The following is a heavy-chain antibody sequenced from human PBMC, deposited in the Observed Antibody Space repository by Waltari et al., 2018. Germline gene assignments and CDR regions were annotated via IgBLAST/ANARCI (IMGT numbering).Heavy chain of an antibody. CDR1: GFTFSSYW. V-gene: IGHV3-74*01. CDR3: ARVNEYCSGGSCYYYYYYMDV. Sequence: EVQLVESGGGLVQPGGSLRLSCAASGFTFSSYWMHWVRQAPGKGLVWVSRINSDGSSTSYADSVKGRFTISRDNAKNTLYLQMNSLRAEDTAVYYCARVNEYCSGGSCYYYYYYMDVWGKGTTVTVSS. D-gene: IGHD2-15*01. CDR2: INSDGSST. J-gene: IGHJ6*03.